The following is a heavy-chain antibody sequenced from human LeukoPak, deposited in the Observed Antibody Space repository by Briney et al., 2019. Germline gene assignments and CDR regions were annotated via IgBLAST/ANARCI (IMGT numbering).Heavy chain of an antibody. V-gene: IGHV4-38-2*02. D-gene: IGHD5-24*01. J-gene: IGHJ3*02. CDR1: GYSISSGYY. Sequence: PSETLSLTCTVSGYSISSGYYWGWIRQPPGQGLEWIGSIYHSGSTYYNPSLKSRVTISVDTSKNQFSLKLSSVTAADTAVYYCARERWLQFNEDAFDIWGQGTMVTVSS. CDR2: IYHSGST. CDR3: ARERWLQFNEDAFDI.